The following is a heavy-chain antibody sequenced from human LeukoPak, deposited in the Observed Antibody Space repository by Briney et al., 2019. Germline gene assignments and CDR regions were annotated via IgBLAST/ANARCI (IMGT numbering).Heavy chain of an antibody. Sequence: SETLSLTCTVSGGSISSYYWSWIRQPPGKGLEWIGYIYYSGSTSYNPSLKSRVTISVDTSKNHFSLKLTSVTAADTAVYYCARGSGSSWFYWGQGTLVTVSS. CDR3: ARGSGSSWFY. J-gene: IGHJ4*02. CDR1: GGSISSYY. D-gene: IGHD6-13*01. CDR2: IYYSGST. V-gene: IGHV4-59*01.